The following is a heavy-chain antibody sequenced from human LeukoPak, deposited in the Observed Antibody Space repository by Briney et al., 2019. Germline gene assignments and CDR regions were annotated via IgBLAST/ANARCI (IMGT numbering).Heavy chain of an antibody. CDR2: IYTSGST. V-gene: IGHV4-61*02. CDR3: ARVSAEAWLSSYYYYMDV. J-gene: IGHJ6*03. Sequence: PSQTLSLTCTVSGGSISSGSYYWSWIRQPAGKGLEWIGRIYTSGSTNYNPSLKSRVTISVDTSKNQFSLKLCSVTAADTAVYYCARVSAEAWLSSYYYYMDVWGKGTTVTVSS. CDR1: GGSISSGSYY. D-gene: IGHD3-22*01.